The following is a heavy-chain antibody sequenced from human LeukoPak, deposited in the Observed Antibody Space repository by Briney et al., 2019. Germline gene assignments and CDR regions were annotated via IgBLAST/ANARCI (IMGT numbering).Heavy chain of an antibody. CDR3: ARGRVLVPAAHYYYYYYMDV. Sequence: SETPSLTCAVYGGSFSGYYWSWIRQSPGKGLEWIGDINHSGSTNYNPSLKSRVTISVDTSKNQFSLKLSSVTAADTAVYYCARGRVLVPAAHYYYYYYMDVWGKGTTVTVSS. V-gene: IGHV4-34*01. D-gene: IGHD2-2*01. CDR1: GGSFSGYY. CDR2: INHSGST. J-gene: IGHJ6*03.